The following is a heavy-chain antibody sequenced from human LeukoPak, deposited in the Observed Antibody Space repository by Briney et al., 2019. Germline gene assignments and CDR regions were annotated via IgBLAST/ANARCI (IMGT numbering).Heavy chain of an antibody. CDR2: ITNDGSST. CDR1: GLTFSSHW. CDR3: ARDRGPRTGFMVREAYDY. D-gene: IGHD3-10*01. V-gene: IGHV3-74*01. J-gene: IGHJ4*02. Sequence: SGGSLRLSCAASGLTFSSHWMHWVRQAPGKGLVWVSRITNDGSSTTYADSVKGRFSISRDNAKNTLYLQMSSLRAEDTAVYYCARDRGPRTGFMVREAYDYWGQGTLVTVSS.